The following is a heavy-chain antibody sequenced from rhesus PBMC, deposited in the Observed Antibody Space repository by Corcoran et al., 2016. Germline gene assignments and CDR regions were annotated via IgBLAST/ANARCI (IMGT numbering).Heavy chain of an antibody. D-gene: IGHD4-23*01. CDR2: INGNSGST. CDR1: GGSFSSYW. CDR3: ARLITVTTNSFDY. Sequence: QVQLQESGPGLVKPSETLSLTCAVSGGSFSSYWWSWIRQPPGKGLEWIGEINGNSGSTNYNPSLKSRVTISKDASKNQFSLKLSSVTAADTAVYYCARLITVTTNSFDYWGQGVLVTVSS. V-gene: IGHV4-80*01. J-gene: IGHJ4*01.